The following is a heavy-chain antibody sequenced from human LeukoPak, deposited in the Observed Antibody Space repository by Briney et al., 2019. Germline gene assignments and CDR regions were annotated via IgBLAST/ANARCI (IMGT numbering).Heavy chain of an antibody. J-gene: IGHJ3*01. Sequence: SETLSLTCAVSGGSISSTGYGWAWIRQPPGKGLEWIGTIYYSGSTYHNPSLKSRITMSVDTSRNQFSLKLSSVDAADTAVYYCAKAGVRYFDSSGLYAFDFWGQGTTVTVSS. CDR3: AKAGVRYFDSSGLYAFDF. CDR1: GGSISSTGYG. V-gene: IGHV4-39*01. D-gene: IGHD3-22*01. CDR2: IYYSGST.